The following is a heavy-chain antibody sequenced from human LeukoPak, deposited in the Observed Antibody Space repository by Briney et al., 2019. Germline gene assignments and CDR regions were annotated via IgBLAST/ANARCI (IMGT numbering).Heavy chain of an antibody. CDR1: GFTFSSYE. CDR3: ARVRVLTGYYSPLPDDMDV. D-gene: IGHD3-9*01. CDR2: ISSSGSTT. Sequence: GGSLRLSCAASGFTFSSYEMNWVRQAPGKGLEWVSYISSSGSTTYYADSVKGRFTISRENAKNSLYLQMNSLRAEDTAVYYCARVRVLTGYYSPLPDDMDVWGQGTTVTVSS. J-gene: IGHJ6*02. V-gene: IGHV3-48*03.